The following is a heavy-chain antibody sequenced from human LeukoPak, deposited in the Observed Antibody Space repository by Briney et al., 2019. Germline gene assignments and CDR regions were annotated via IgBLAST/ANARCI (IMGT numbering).Heavy chain of an antibody. CDR1: GYSFTNYW. CDR3: ARHVDATGWYYFDS. Sequence: GESLKISCKGSGYSFTNYWIGWVRQMPGKGLEWMGVINPGDSDTRYSPPFQGHVTISADKSTSTAYLQWSSLKASDTAMYYCARHVDATGWYYFDSWGQGTLVTVSS. CDR2: INPGDSDT. J-gene: IGHJ4*02. V-gene: IGHV5-51*01. D-gene: IGHD6-19*01.